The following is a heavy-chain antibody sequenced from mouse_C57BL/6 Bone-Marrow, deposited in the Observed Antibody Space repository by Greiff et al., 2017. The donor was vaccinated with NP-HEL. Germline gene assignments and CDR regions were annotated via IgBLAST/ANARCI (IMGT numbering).Heavy chain of an antibody. Sequence: EVQLVESGGGLVKPGGSLKLSCAASGFTFSDYGMHWVRQAPEKGLEWVAYISSGSSTIYYADPVKGRFTISRDNAKNTLFLQMTKLRSEDTAMYYCERRGLLGFFMDYWGRGTSVTVSA. V-gene: IGHV5-17*01. CDR2: ISSGSSTI. CDR3: ERRGLLGFFMDY. J-gene: IGHJ4*01. D-gene: IGHD2-1*01. CDR1: GFTFSDYG.